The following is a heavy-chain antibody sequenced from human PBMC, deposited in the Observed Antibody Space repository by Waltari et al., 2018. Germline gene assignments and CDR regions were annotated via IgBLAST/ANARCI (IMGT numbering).Heavy chain of an antibody. J-gene: IGHJ4*02. CDR1: GFTCSNCS. CDR2: ITSSSYT. Sequence: EVQLVESGGGLVKPGGSLRLSCASSGFTCSNCSMHWVRQAPGKGLEWVSSITSSSYTYYADTVKGRFTISRDNAKNSLYLQMNRLRAEDTAVYYCARDNYYGSGTYSSFDYWGQGTLVTVSS. CDR3: ARDNYYGSGTYSSFDY. D-gene: IGHD3-10*01. V-gene: IGHV3-21*01.